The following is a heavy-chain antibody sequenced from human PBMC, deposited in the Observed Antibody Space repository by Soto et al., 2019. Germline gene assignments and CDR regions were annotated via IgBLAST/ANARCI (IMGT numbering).Heavy chain of an antibody. Sequence: EVQLVESGGGLVQPGGSLRLSCAASGFTFSSYSMNWVRQAPGKGLEWVSYISSSSSTIYYADSVKGRFTISRDNAKNSLYLQMNSLRAEDTAVYYCARGPAARSGSYDYYYYMDVWGKGTTVTVSS. J-gene: IGHJ6*03. CDR1: GFTFSSYS. CDR3: ARGPAARSGSYDYYYYMDV. CDR2: ISSSSSTI. V-gene: IGHV3-48*01. D-gene: IGHD3-10*01.